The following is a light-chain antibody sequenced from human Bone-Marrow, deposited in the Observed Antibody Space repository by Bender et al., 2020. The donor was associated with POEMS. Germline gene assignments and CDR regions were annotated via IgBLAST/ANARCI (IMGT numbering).Light chain of an antibody. J-gene: IGLJ3*02. CDR2: YDD. Sequence: QSVVTQPPSLSEAPRQRVTISCSGSSSNIGNHGVNWYQQLPGEAPKLLIYYDDLLTPGVSDRFSASKSGTSASLAISELQSEDEALYYCSAWDDSLSGRVFGAGTKLTVL. CDR3: SAWDDSLSGRV. CDR1: SSNIGNHG. V-gene: IGLV1-36*01.